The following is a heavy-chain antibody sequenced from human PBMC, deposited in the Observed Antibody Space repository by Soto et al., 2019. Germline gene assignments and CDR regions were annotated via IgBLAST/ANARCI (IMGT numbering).Heavy chain of an antibody. CDR3: AKRVVVTATFYYFDY. Sequence: PGGSLRLSCAASGFTFSNYAMSWVRQAPGKGLKWVSAISASGGSTYYADSVKGRFTISRDNSKNTLYLQMNSLRAEDTAVYYCAKRVVVTATFYYFDYWGQGTLVTVSS. CDR2: ISASGGST. D-gene: IGHD2-15*01. V-gene: IGHV3-23*01. CDR1: GFTFSNYA. J-gene: IGHJ4*02.